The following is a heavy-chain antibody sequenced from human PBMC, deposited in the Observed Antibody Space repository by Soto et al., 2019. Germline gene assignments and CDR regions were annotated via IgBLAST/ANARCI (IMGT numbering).Heavy chain of an antibody. Sequence: QMQLVESGGGVVQPGRSLRLSCAASGFTFGAYTMHWVRQAPGKGLEWVAVISYGGNSERYTDPVKGRFTVSRDNSKSTMYLQMNSLRAEDMAVYYCARDGYSGRSDGFDVWGQGTMVTVSS. CDR1: GFTFGAYT. V-gene: IGHV3-30*14. J-gene: IGHJ3*01. D-gene: IGHD1-26*01. CDR3: ARDGYSGRSDGFDV. CDR2: ISYGGNSE.